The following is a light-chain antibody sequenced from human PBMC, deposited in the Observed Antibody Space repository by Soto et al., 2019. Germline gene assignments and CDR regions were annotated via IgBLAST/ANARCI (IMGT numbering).Light chain of an antibody. CDR2: DDN. CDR3: GSWDSSLSAYV. CDR1: SSNIGGNS. J-gene: IGLJ1*01. Sequence: QSVLTQPPSVAAAPGQKVTISCSGSSSNIGGNSVSLDQQPPGTAPKPLIYDDNKRTSGIPDRFSGSKSGTSATLGITGFQTGDEADYYCGSWDSSLSAYVFGTGTKVTV. V-gene: IGLV1-51*01.